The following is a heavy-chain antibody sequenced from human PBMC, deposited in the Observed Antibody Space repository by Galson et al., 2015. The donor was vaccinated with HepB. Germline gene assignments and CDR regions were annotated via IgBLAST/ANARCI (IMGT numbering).Heavy chain of an antibody. D-gene: IGHD2-2*01. V-gene: IGHV3-21*01. CDR1: GFTFSSYS. CDR2: ISSSSSYI. J-gene: IGHJ5*02. CDR3: ARAPRYCSSTSCALPYWFDP. Sequence: SLRLSCAASGFTFSSYSMNWVRQAPGKGLEWVSSISSSSSYIYYADSVKGRFTISRDNAKNSLYLQMNSLRAEDTAVYYCARAPRYCSSTSCALPYWFDPWGQGTLVTVSS.